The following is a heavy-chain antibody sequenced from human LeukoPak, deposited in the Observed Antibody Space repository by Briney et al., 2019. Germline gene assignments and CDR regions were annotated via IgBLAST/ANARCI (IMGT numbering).Heavy chain of an antibody. V-gene: IGHV3-30*02. Sequence: GGSLSPSRAPSRFTFTRYGTHSVRQGPGEGLEWVTFIRYDGSNKYYAASVKGGFTISRANSKNTLYMQMNSLRAEDTAVYYCTKGRGYYDSKPFLGTVDYWGQGTLVTVSS. CDR3: TKGRGYYDSKPFLGTVDY. CDR1: RFTFTRYG. J-gene: IGHJ4*02. D-gene: IGHD3-22*01. CDR2: IRYDGSNK.